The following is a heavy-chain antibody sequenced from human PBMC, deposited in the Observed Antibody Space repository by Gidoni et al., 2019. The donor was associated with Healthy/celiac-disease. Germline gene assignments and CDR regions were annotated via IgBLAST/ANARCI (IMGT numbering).Heavy chain of an antibody. D-gene: IGHD3-22*01. CDR3: ARDRRRGYYDA. Sequence: QVQPVESGGGVVQPGRSLRLSCAASGFPFGSYGLHWVRQAPGKGLEWGAVIWYYGNKKNYADSVKRRFTISRDNSENTLYRQMNSLRAEDTAVYYCARDRRRGYYDAWGQGTLVTVSS. CDR1: GFPFGSYG. J-gene: IGHJ4*02. V-gene: IGHV3-33*01. CDR2: IWYYGNKK.